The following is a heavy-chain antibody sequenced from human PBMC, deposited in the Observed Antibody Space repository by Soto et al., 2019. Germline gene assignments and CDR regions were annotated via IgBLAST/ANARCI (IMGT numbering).Heavy chain of an antibody. V-gene: IGHV3-30-3*02. CDR1: GFTFSSYA. J-gene: IGHJ4*02. CDR3: AKDQASGQGSFDS. Sequence: LRLSCAASGFTFSSYAMHWVRQAPGKGLEWVAVISYDGSNKYYADSVKGRFTISRDNSKNTLFLQMNSLRADDTAVYYCAKDQASGQGSFDSWGQGTLVTVSS. CDR2: ISYDGSNK.